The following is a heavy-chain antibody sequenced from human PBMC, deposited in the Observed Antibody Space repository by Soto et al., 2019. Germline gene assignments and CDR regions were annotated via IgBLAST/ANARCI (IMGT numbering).Heavy chain of an antibody. D-gene: IGHD3-16*01. Sequence: PGGSLRLSCAASGFTVSSNYMSWVRQAPGKGLEWVSVIYSGGSTYYADSVKGRFTISRDNSKNTLYLQMNSLRAEDTAVYYCERDRGGAGLDYWGQGTLVTVST. CDR3: ERDRGGAGLDY. CDR1: GFTVSSNY. V-gene: IGHV3-53*01. CDR2: IYSGGST. J-gene: IGHJ4*02.